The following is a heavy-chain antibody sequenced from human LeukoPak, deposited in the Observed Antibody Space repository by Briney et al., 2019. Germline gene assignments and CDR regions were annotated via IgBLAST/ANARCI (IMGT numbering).Heavy chain of an antibody. Sequence: GGSLRLSCRASGFTLSSYWMEWVRQAPGRGLVWFSLTNGDGSSTGYADSVKGRFTISRDNAKNTLYLQMNSLRAEDTAVYYCARGGVPAGFDVWGQGTMVTVSS. J-gene: IGHJ3*01. V-gene: IGHV3-74*01. D-gene: IGHD2-15*01. CDR3: ARGGVPAGFDV. CDR2: TNGDGSST. CDR1: GFTLSSYW.